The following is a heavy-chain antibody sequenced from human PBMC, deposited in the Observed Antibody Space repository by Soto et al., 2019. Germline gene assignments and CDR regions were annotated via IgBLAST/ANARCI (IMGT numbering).Heavy chain of an antibody. J-gene: IGHJ6*02. CDR2: ISTSSSYI. CDR1: GFTFRSYS. CDR3: ARRDYYYYGFDV. V-gene: IGHV3-21*01. Sequence: EVQLVESGGGLVKPGGSLRLSCVASGFTFRSYSMNWVRQAPGKGLEWVSSISTSSSYIYYADSVKGRFTISRDNAKNSLYLQMNSLRAEDKAVYYCARRDYYYYGFDVWGQGTTVTVSS.